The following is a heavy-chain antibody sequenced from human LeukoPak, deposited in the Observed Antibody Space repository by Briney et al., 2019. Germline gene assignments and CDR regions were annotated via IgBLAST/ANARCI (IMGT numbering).Heavy chain of an antibody. Sequence: PSETLSLTCTVSGGSFSSYYWSWIRQPAGKGLEWIGRIYTSGSTNYNPSLKSRVTMSVDTSKNQFSLKLSSVTAADTAVYYCARGDGGRIAVAGTYYGMDVWGQGTTVTVSS. CDR2: IYTSGST. V-gene: IGHV4-4*07. CDR1: GGSFSSYY. D-gene: IGHD6-19*01. J-gene: IGHJ6*02. CDR3: ARGDGGRIAVAGTYYGMDV.